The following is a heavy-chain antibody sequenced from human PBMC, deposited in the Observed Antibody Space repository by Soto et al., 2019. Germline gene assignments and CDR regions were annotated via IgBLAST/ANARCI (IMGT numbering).Heavy chain of an antibody. Sequence: SETLSPTCAVSGGSISSGGYSWSWIRQPPGKVLEWIGYIYHSGSTYYNPSLKSRVTISVDRSKNQFSLKLSSVTAADTAVYYCARVRLGIVGPTYMTWTDPWGKGTLVTVSS. CDR2: IYHSGST. V-gene: IGHV4-30-2*01. CDR3: ARVRLGIVGPTYMTWTDP. J-gene: IGHJ5*02. CDR1: GGSISSGGYS. D-gene: IGHD1-26*01.